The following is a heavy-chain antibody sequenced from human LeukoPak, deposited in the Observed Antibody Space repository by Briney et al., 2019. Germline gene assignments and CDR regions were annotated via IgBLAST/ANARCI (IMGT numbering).Heavy chain of an antibody. D-gene: IGHD3-22*01. Sequence: SVKVSCKASGYTFTSYYMHWVRQAPGQGLEWMGIINPSGGSTSYAQKFQGRVTMTRDMSTSTVYMELSSLRSEDTAVYYCARGPPLAFYDSSGYPGKHWGQGTLVTVSS. CDR3: ARGPPLAFYDSSGYPGKH. CDR1: GYTFTSYY. J-gene: IGHJ1*01. V-gene: IGHV1-46*01. CDR2: INPSGGST.